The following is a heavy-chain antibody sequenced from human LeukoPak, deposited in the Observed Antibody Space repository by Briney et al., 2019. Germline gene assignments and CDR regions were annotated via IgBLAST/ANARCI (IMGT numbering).Heavy chain of an antibody. CDR2: ISYDGRNE. Sequence: PGGSLRLSCAASGFTFSSYAMHWVRQAPGKGPEWVATISYDGRNEHYSDSVKGRFTISRDNSKNTLFLQMNSLRAEDTAVYYCARGRMAVAGSYEYWGQGTLVTVSS. CDR1: GFTFSSYA. J-gene: IGHJ4*02. CDR3: ARGRMAVAGSYEY. D-gene: IGHD6-19*01. V-gene: IGHV3-30*03.